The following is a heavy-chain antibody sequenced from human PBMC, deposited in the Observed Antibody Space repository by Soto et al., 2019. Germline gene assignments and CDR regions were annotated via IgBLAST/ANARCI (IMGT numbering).Heavy chain of an antibody. V-gene: IGHV3-23*01. CDR3: AKFLVATSNYYYYYMDV. CDR2: ISGSGGST. D-gene: IGHD5-12*01. CDR1: GFTFSSYA. Sequence: GGSLRLSCAASGFTFSSYAMSWVRQAPGKGLEWVSAISGSGGSTYYADSVKGRFTISRDNSKNTLYLQMNSLRAEDTAVYYCAKFLVATSNYYYYYMDVWGKGTTVSVSS. J-gene: IGHJ6*03.